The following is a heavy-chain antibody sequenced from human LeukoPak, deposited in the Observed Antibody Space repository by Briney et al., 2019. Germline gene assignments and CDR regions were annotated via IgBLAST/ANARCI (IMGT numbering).Heavy chain of an antibody. CDR2: ISYDGSNK. D-gene: IGHD3-22*01. Sequence: GRSLRLSCAASGFTFSSYAMHWVRQAPGKGLEWVAVISYDGSNKYYADSVKGRFTISRDNSKNTVYLQMNSLRAEDTAVYYCARDTYDSSGYFDYWGQGTLVTVSS. CDR1: GFTFSSYA. CDR3: ARDTYDSSGYFDY. J-gene: IGHJ4*02. V-gene: IGHV3-30-3*01.